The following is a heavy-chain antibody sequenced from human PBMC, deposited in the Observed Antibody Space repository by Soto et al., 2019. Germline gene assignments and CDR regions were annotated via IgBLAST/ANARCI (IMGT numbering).Heavy chain of an antibody. CDR3: ERTDCSSTSCYNYYYYGMDV. V-gene: IGHV1-3*01. J-gene: IGHJ6*02. Sequence: ASVKVSCKTSGYSFTKYGLHWVRQAPGQRLEWMGWINPGNGDTKYSQKFQGRVTITRDTSATTAYMELSSLRSEDSAVFYCERTDCSSTSCYNYYYYGMDVWGQGTTVTVSS. D-gene: IGHD2-2*01. CDR2: INPGNGDT. CDR1: GYSFTKYG.